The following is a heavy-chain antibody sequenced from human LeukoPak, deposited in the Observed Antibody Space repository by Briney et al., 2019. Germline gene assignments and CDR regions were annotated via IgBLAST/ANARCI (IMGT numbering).Heavy chain of an antibody. Sequence: GGSLRLSCAASGFTFNIYDMSWVRQAPGKGLEWVSTISGSGTSTYYADSVKGRFTISRDNSKNTLSLQMNSLRAEDTAVYYCAKSSNIVVVPAAMVDYWGQGTLVTVSS. CDR2: ISGSGTST. J-gene: IGHJ4*02. CDR1: GFTFNIYD. CDR3: AKSSNIVVVPAAMVDY. D-gene: IGHD2-2*01. V-gene: IGHV3-23*01.